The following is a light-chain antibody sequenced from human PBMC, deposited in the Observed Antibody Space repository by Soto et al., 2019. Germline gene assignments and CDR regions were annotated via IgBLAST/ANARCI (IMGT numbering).Light chain of an antibody. CDR3: QSYDSSNPWV. CDR1: SGSIASNY. CDR2: EDN. Sequence: NFMLTQPHSVSESPGKTFTISCTRSSGSIASNYVPWYQQRPGSAPTTVIYEDNQRPSGGPDRFSGSIDSSSNSASLTISGLKTEDEADYYFQSYDSSNPWVFGGGTKLTVL. V-gene: IGLV6-57*03. J-gene: IGLJ3*02.